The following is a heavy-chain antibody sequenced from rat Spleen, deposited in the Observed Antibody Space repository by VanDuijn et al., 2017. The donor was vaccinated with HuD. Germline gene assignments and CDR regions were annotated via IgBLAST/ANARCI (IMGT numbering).Heavy chain of an antibody. CDR2: ISPTGGST. CDR3: ARHEYYDGTYYYDYLDY. CDR1: GFTFSAYY. Sequence: EVQLVESGGGLVQPGRSMKLSCAASGFTFSAYYMAWVRQAPTKGLEWVATISPTGGSTYYRDSVKGRFTIPRDNAKSTLYLQRDSLRSEDTATYYCARHEYYDGTYYYDYLDYWGQGVMVTVSS. J-gene: IGHJ2*01. D-gene: IGHD1-12*02. V-gene: IGHV5-25*01.